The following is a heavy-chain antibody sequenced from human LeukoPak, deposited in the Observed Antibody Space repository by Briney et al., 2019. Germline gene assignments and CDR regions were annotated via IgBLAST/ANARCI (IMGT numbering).Heavy chain of an antibody. J-gene: IGHJ3*02. CDR2: ISSSSSYI. CDR3: ARESSSSKSAQNDAFDI. V-gene: IGHV3-21*01. CDR1: GFTFRSYS. Sequence: GGSLRLSCAASGFTFRSYSMNGVRQAPGKGLEGVSSISSSSSYIYYADSVKGRFTISRDNAKNSLYLQMNSLRAEDTAVYSCARESSSSKSAQNDAFDIWGQGTMVTISS. D-gene: IGHD6-13*01.